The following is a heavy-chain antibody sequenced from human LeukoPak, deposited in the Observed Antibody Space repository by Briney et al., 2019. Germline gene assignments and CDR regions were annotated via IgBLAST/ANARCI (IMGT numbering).Heavy chain of an antibody. CDR3: ARLRPHYSNYDLGYFDY. CDR1: GGSISSYY. J-gene: IGHJ4*02. CDR2: IYYSGTT. Sequence: SETLSLTCTVSGGSISSYYWSWIRQPPGKGLEWIGYIYYSGTTNYNPSLKSRLTISVDTSKNQFSLKLSSVTAADTAVYYCARLRPHYSNYDLGYFDYWGQGTLVTVSS. D-gene: IGHD4-11*01. V-gene: IGHV4-59*08.